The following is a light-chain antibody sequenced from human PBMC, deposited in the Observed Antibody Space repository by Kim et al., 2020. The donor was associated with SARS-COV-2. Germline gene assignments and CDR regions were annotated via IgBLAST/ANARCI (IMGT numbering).Light chain of an antibody. CDR3: QQYVGSPLT. V-gene: IGKV3-20*01. CDR2: DAS. J-gene: IGKJ4*01. CDR1: QSVTNNC. Sequence: SPGERATLSCRASQSVTNNCLAWYQQKPGQALRLLIYDASKRATGIPDRFSGSGSGTDFTLSINRLEPEDFAVYFCQQYVGSPLTFGGGTKVEIK.